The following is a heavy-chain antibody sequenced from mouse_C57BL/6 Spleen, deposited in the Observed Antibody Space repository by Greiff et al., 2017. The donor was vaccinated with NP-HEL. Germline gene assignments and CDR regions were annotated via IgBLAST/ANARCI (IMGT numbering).Heavy chain of an antibody. D-gene: IGHD1-1*01. Sequence: VMLVESGPGLVQPSQSLSIPCTVSGFSLTSYGVHWVRQSPGKGLEWLGVIWRGGSTDYNAAFISRLSISKDNSKSQVFFKMNSRQADDTAIYYCARITTVVATDAMDYWGQGTSVTVSS. CDR3: ARITTVVATDAMDY. CDR1: GFSLTSYG. J-gene: IGHJ4*01. V-gene: IGHV2-2*01. CDR2: IWRGGST.